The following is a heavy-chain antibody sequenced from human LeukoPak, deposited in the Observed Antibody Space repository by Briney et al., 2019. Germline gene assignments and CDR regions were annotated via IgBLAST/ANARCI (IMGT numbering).Heavy chain of an antibody. V-gene: IGHV4-59*01. J-gene: IGHJ1*01. CDR3: AIELAYCGGDCYSGYFQH. Sequence: SETLSLTCTVSGGSLSSYYWSWIRQPPGKGLEWIGYIYYSGSTNYNPSLKSRVTISVDTSKNQFSLRLSSVTAADTAVYYCAIELAYCGGDCYSGYFQHWGQGTLVTVSS. D-gene: IGHD2-21*02. CDR2: IYYSGST. CDR1: GGSLSSYY.